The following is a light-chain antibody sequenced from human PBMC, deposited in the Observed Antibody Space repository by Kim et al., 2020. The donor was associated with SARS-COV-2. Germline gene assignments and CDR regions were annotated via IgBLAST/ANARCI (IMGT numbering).Light chain of an antibody. J-gene: IGKJ4*01. Sequence: DIQMTQSPSSVSASVVDRVTITCRASQGISSWLAWYQRKPGKVPKLLIYGASSLQSGVPSRFSGSGSGTDFTLTISSLQPEDFATYYCQQANSFPLTFGGGTKVDIK. V-gene: IGKV1-12*01. CDR1: QGISSW. CDR3: QQANSFPLT. CDR2: GAS.